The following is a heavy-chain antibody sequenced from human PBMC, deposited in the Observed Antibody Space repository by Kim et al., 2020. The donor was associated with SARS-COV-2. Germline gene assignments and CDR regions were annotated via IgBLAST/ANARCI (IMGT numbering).Heavy chain of an antibody. V-gene: IGHV3-23*01. D-gene: IGHD3-10*01. Sequence: GGSLRLSCAASGFTFSNYAMSWVRRTPGKGLEWVSSISGGGDSTYYADSVKGRVTISRDNVKNTVSLQMNSLRPEDTALYYCAKDLVRGVIIGFYFDSWGQGTLLTVSS. CDR1: GFTFSNYA. CDR3: AKDLVRGVIIGFYFDS. CDR2: ISGGGDST. J-gene: IGHJ4*02.